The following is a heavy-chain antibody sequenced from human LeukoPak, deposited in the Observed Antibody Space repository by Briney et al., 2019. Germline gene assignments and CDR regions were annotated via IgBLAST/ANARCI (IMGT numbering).Heavy chain of an antibody. D-gene: IGHD3-10*01. CDR1: GGSISSYY. CDR2: IYTSGST. J-gene: IGHJ4*02. Sequence: SETLSLTCTVSGGSISSYYWSWIRQPAGKGLEWIGRIYTSGSTNYNPSLKSRVTMSVDTSKNQFSLKLSSVTAADTAVYYCARGRYASGSYYMDYWGQGTLVTVSS. V-gene: IGHV4-4*07. CDR3: ARGRYASGSYYMDY.